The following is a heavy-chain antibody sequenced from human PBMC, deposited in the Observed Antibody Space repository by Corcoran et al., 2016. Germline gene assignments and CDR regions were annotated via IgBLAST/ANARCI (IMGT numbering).Heavy chain of an antibody. CDR2: MNPNSGNT. J-gene: IGHJ1*01. CDR1: GYTFTSYD. Sequence: QVQLVQSGAEVKKPGASVKVSCKASGYTFTSYDINWVRQATGQGLEWMGWMNPNSGNTGYAQKFQGRVTMTRNTSISTTYMELSSLRSEDTAVYYCARVMGYYYDSSGYYKPPAVYFQHWGQGTLVTVSS. V-gene: IGHV1-8*01. D-gene: IGHD3-22*01. CDR3: ARVMGYYYDSSGYYKPPAVYFQH.